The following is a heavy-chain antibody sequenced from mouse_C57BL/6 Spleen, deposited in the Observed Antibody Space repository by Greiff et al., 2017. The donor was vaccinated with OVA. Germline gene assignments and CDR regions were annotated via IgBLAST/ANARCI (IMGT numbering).Heavy chain of an antibody. V-gene: IGHV5-4*01. CDR3: AREGADYFDY. J-gene: IGHJ2*01. CDR2: ISDGGSYT. CDR1: GFTFSSYA. Sequence: EVKLVESGGGLVKPGGSLKLSCAASGFTFSSYAMSWVRPTPETRLEWVATISDGGSYTYYPDNVKGRITISRDNAKNNLYLQMSHLKSEDTAMYYCAREGADYFDYGGQGTTLTVSS.